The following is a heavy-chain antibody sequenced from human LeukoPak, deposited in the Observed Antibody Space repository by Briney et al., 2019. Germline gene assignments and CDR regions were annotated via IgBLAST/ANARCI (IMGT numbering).Heavy chain of an antibody. V-gene: IGHV4-4*07. Sequence: SETLSLTCTVSGGSISSYYWSWIRQPAGKGLEWIGRIYTSGSTNYIPSLKSRVTMLVDTSKNQFSLKLSSVTAADTAVYYCARELVGATTLNWFDPWGQGTLVTVSS. D-gene: IGHD1-26*01. J-gene: IGHJ5*02. CDR2: IYTSGST. CDR1: GGSISSYY. CDR3: ARELVGATTLNWFDP.